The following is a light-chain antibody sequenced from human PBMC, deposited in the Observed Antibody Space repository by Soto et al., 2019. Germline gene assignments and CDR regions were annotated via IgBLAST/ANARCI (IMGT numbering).Light chain of an antibody. CDR2: AAS. CDR3: QQTFGTPRT. Sequence: DLQMTQSPSSLSASAGDRVTITCRASENIRTYLNWYQQKPGKAPEVLIYAASKLQSGVPLRFSGSGSGTDFTLNITRLQPEDFATYYCQQTFGTPRTFGQGTKVEI. V-gene: IGKV1-39*01. J-gene: IGKJ1*01. CDR1: ENIRTY.